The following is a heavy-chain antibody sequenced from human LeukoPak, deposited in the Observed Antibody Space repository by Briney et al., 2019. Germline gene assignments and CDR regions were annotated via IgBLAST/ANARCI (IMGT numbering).Heavy chain of an antibody. J-gene: IGHJ5*02. Sequence: GGSLRLSCAASGITFSGYWMHWVRQAPGKGLVWVTRISSDGSSTNYADSVKGRFTISRDNAKNTLYVQMDSLRAEDTAVYYCARAPMGGYTYTMGSWGQGTLVTVSS. D-gene: IGHD5-18*01. CDR3: ARAPMGGYTYTMGS. V-gene: IGHV3-74*01. CDR2: ISSDGSST. CDR1: GITFSGYW.